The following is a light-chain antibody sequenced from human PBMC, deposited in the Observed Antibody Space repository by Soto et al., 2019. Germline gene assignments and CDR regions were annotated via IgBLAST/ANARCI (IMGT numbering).Light chain of an antibody. V-gene: IGKV1-27*01. Sequence: QTIRSPSALSPRVADRGTITSPASQNIRNYLPWYQQKPGKVPKLLIYGASALQAGVPSRFGGSGSGTDFTLTISNLQPEAFATYSCQKYNGSPRTFGQWTKVDLK. CDR1: QNIRNY. J-gene: IGKJ1*01. CDR2: GAS. CDR3: QKYNGSPRT.